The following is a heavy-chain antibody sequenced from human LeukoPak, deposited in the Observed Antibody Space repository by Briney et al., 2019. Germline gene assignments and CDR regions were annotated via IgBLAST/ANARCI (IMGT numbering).Heavy chain of an antibody. CDR2: MTHGGVT. D-gene: IGHD3-22*01. CDR1: GGSSTNYY. CDR3: ARMYYYYDSSDYFPGDPLFDY. Sequence: SETLSLTCAVSGGSSTNYYWTWIRQPPGKGLEWIGEMTHGGVTSYNPSLKNRVTMSVDMSRNQFSLKLHSVTAADTAVYYCARMYYYYDSSDYFPGDPLFDYWGQGMLVAVSS. V-gene: IGHV4-34*01. J-gene: IGHJ4*02.